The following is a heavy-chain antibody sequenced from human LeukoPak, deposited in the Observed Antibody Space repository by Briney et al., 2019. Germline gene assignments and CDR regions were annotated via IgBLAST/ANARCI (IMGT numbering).Heavy chain of an antibody. CDR1: GGSISSYY. CDR2: IYYSGST. J-gene: IGHJ4*02. CDR3: AGSPLNSGSPYYLGY. D-gene: IGHD1-26*01. V-gene: IGHV4-59*01. Sequence: PSETLFLTCTVSGGSISSYYWSWIRQPPGKGLEWIGYIYYSGSTNYNPSLKSRVTISVDTSKNQFSLKLSSVTAADTAGYYCAGSPLNSGSPYYLGYWGQGTLVTVSS.